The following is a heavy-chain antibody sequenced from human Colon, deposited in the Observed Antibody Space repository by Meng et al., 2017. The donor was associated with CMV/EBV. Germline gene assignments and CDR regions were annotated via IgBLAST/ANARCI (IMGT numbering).Heavy chain of an antibody. J-gene: IGHJ5*02. Sequence: SSGSVNRGDYYWTWIRQPPGKGLEWIGYIHSSGSTYYDPSLKSRINISLDTSKNQLSLELNSVTAADTAVYYCARDRITVAGKWFDPWGQGTLVTVSS. CDR1: SGSVNRGDYY. CDR2: IHSSGST. V-gene: IGHV4-30-4*01. CDR3: ARDRITVAGKWFDP. D-gene: IGHD6-19*01.